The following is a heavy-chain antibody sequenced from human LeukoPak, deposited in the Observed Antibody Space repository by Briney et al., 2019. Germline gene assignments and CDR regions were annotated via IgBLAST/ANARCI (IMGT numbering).Heavy chain of an antibody. D-gene: IGHD3-22*01. J-gene: IGHJ5*02. V-gene: IGHV4-39*01. CDR3: ARVHDSSPWFDP. CDR1: SGSISGSSYF. Sequence: SETLSLTCTVSSGSISGSSYFWGWIRQPPGKGLEWIGSIYYSGSTYYNPSLKSRVTISVDTSKNQFSLQLSSVTPEDTAVYYCARVHDSSPWFDPWGQGTLVTVSS. CDR2: IYYSGST.